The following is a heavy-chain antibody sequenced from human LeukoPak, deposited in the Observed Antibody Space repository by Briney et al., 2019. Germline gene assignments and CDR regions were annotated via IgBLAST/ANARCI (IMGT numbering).Heavy chain of an antibody. V-gene: IGHV3-7*01. D-gene: IGHD3-9*01. Sequence: PGGSLRLSCAASGFTFSSYWMSWVRQAPGKGLEWVANIKQDGSEKYYVDSVKGRFTISRDNAKNSLYLQMNSLRAEDTAVYYCARETNTAHTVLRYFDWLPAPPNYFDYWGQGTLVTVSS. J-gene: IGHJ4*02. CDR2: IKQDGSEK. CDR3: ARETNTAHTVLRYFDWLPAPPNYFDY. CDR1: GFTFSSYW.